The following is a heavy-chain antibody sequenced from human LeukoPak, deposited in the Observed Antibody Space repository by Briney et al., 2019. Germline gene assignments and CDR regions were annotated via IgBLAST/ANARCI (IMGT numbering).Heavy chain of an antibody. Sequence: SETLSLTCTVSGGSISSYYWSWIRQPPGKGLEWIGYIYYSGSTNYNSSLKSRVTISVDTSKNQFSLKLSSVTAADTAVYYCARVRYSSGWYLLAFDYWGQGTLVTVSS. V-gene: IGHV4-59*01. CDR1: GGSISSYY. CDR3: ARVRYSSGWYLLAFDY. CDR2: IYYSGST. J-gene: IGHJ4*02. D-gene: IGHD6-19*01.